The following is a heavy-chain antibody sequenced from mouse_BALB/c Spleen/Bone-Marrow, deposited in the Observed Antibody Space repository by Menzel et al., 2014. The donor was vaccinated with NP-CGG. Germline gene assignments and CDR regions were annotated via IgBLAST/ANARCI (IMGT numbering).Heavy chain of an antibody. J-gene: IGHJ3*01. CDR3: ARGVYCYGSSYPFAY. D-gene: IGHD1-1*01. V-gene: IGHV1-26*01. CDR1: GYSFTGYT. Sequence: VQLKHSGPELVKPGTSMKISCKASGYSFTGYTMNWVKRSHGKNLEWIGLINPYNGGTSYNQKFKGKATLTVDKSSSTAYMELLSLTSEDSAVYYCARGVYCYGSSYPFAYWGQGTLVTVSA. CDR2: INPYNGGT.